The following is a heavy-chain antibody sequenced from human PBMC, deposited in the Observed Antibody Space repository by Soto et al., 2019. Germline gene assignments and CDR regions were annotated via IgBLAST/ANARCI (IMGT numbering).Heavy chain of an antibody. CDR3: ARGAAAADNYYFDY. D-gene: IGHD6-13*01. V-gene: IGHV1-69*02. Sequence: GASVKVSCKASGGTFSSYTISWVRQAPGQGLEWMGRIIPILGIANYAQKFQGRVTITADKSTSTAYMELSSLRSEDTAVYYCARGAAAADNYYFDYWGQGTLVTVSS. CDR2: IIPILGIA. J-gene: IGHJ4*02. CDR1: GGTFSSYT.